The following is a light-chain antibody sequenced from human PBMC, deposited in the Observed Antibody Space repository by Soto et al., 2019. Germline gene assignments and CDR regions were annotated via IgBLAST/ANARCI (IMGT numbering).Light chain of an antibody. Sequence: DIVMTQSPDSLAVSLGERATINCKSSQSVLYSSNNKNYLAWYQQKPGQPPKLLIYWASARESGVPDRFSGSGSGTDLTLTISSLQAEDVAVYYCQQYYITPLTFGQGTNLEIK. J-gene: IGKJ2*01. CDR3: QQYYITPLT. CDR1: QSVLYSSNNKNY. CDR2: WAS. V-gene: IGKV4-1*01.